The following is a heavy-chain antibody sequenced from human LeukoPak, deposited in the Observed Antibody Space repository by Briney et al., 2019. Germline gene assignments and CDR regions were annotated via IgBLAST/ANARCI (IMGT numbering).Heavy chain of an antibody. Sequence: PSETLSLTCAVYGGSFSGYYWSWIRQPPGKGLEWIGEINHSGSTNYNPSLKSRVTISVDTSKNQFSLKLSSVTAADTAVYYCARVKQWLAYYYYYGMDVWGQGTTVTVSS. CDR3: ARVKQWLAYYYYYGMDV. V-gene: IGHV4-34*01. J-gene: IGHJ6*02. CDR2: INHSGST. D-gene: IGHD6-19*01. CDR1: GGSFSGYY.